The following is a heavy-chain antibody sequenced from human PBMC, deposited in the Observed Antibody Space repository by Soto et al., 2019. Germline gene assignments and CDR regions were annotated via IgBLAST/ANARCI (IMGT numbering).Heavy chain of an antibody. D-gene: IGHD4-17*01. CDR2: INAGNGNT. J-gene: IGHJ6*02. V-gene: IGHV1-3*01. CDR3: AKVYLFGDYFRNYYGMDV. Sequence: ASVKVSCKASGYTFTSYSMHWVRQAPGQRLEWMGWINAGNGNTKYSQKFQGRVTITRDTSASTAYMELSSLRAEDTAVYYCAKVYLFGDYFRNYYGMDVWGQGTTVTVSS. CDR1: GYTFTSYS.